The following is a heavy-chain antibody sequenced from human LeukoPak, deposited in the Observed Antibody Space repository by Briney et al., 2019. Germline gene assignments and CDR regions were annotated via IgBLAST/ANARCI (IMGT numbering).Heavy chain of an antibody. Sequence: PRGSLRLSCAASGFTFSSYWMSWVRQAPGKGLEWVANIKQDGSEKYYVDSVKGRFTISRDNAKNSLYLQMNSLRAEDTAVYYCARDKYYDILTGYYRYYYGMDVWGQGTTVTVSS. CDR3: ARDKYYDILTGYYRYYYGMDV. CDR1: GFTFSSYW. CDR2: IKQDGSEK. J-gene: IGHJ6*02. V-gene: IGHV3-7*03. D-gene: IGHD3-9*01.